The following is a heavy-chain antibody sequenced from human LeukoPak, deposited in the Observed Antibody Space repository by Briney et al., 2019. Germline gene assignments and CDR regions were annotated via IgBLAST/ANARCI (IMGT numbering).Heavy chain of an antibody. CDR2: ISGSGGST. CDR3: AKTRLRYFDWLFCFDY. CDR1: GFTVSSNY. J-gene: IGHJ4*02. V-gene: IGHV3-23*01. Sequence: PGGSLRLSCAASGFTVSSNYMSWVRQAPGKGLEWVSAISGSGGSTYYADSVKGRFTISRDNSKNTLYLQMNSLRAEDTAVYYCAKTRLRYFDWLFCFDYWGQGTLVTVSS. D-gene: IGHD3-9*01.